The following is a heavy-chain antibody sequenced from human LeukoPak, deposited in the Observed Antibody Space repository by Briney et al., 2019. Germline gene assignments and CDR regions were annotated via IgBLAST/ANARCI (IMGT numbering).Heavy chain of an antibody. CDR1: GGTFSSYA. V-gene: IGHV1-2*02. J-gene: IGHJ5*02. D-gene: IGHD5-24*01. CDR2: INPNSGGT. Sequence: ASVKVSCKASGGTFSSYAISWVRQAPGQGLEWMGWINPNSGGTNYAQKFQGRVTMTRDTSISTAYMELSRLRSDDTAVYYCARESLTWLQSRTSWFDPWGQGTLVTVSS. CDR3: ARESLTWLQSRTSWFDP.